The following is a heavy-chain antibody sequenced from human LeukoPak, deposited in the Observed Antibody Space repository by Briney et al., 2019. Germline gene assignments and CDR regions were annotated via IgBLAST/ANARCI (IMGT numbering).Heavy chain of an antibody. CDR3: VRVDYGGYRFDY. CDR1: GGSISSGGYY. V-gene: IGHV4-31*03. J-gene: IGHJ4*02. CDR2: IYYSGST. Sequence: KPSQTLSLTCTVSGGSISSGGYYWSWIRQHPGKGLEWIGYIYYSGSTYYNPSLKSRVTISVDTSKNQFSLKLSSVTAADTAVYYCVRVDYGGYRFDYWGQGTLVTVSS. D-gene: IGHD4-17*01.